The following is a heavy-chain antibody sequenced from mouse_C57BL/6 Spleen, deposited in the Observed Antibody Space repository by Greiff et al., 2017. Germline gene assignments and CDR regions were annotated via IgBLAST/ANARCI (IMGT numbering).Heavy chain of an antibody. Sequence: EVQLVESGPGLVKPSQSLSLTCSVTGYSITSGYYWNWIRQFPGNKLEWMGYISYDGSNNYNPSLKNRISITRDTSKNQCFLKLNSVTTEDTATYYCARVDGYYDYAMDYWGQGTSVTVSS. J-gene: IGHJ4*01. CDR1: GYSITSGYY. V-gene: IGHV3-6*01. D-gene: IGHD2-3*01. CDR3: ARVDGYYDYAMDY. CDR2: ISYDGSN.